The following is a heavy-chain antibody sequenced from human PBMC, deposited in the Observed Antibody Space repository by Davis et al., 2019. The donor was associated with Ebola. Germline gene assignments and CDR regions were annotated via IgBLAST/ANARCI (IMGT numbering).Heavy chain of an antibody. CDR3: ARGLLSWVYYGMDV. J-gene: IGHJ6*02. V-gene: IGHV4-59*02. CDR1: GGSVSNYY. Sequence: MPSETLSLTCTVSGGSVSNYYWSWIRQPPGKGLEWIGYIYYRGSTNYNPSLKSRVTISVDTSKNQFSLKLSSVTAADTAVYYCARGLLSWVYYGMDVWGQGTTVTVSS. CDR2: IYYRGST.